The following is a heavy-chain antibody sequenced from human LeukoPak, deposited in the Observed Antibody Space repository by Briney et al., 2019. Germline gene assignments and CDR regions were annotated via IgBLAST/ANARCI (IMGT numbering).Heavy chain of an antibody. V-gene: IGHV3-11*04. CDR1: GFTFSDYY. CDR3: AKLLSGYDWGAFDY. CDR2: ISSSGSTI. Sequence: SGGSLRLSCAASGFTFSDYYMSWIRQAPGKGLEWVSYISSSGSTIYYADSVKGRFTISRDNAKNSLYLQMNSLRAEDTAVYYCAKLLSGYDWGAFDYWGQGTLVTVSS. J-gene: IGHJ4*02. D-gene: IGHD5-12*01.